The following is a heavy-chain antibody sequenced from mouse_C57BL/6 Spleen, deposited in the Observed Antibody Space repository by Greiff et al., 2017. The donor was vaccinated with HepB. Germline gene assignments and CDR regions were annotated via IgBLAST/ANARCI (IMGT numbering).Heavy chain of an antibody. Sequence: VQLQQPGPELVKPGASVKISCKASGYSFTDYNMNWVKQSNGKSLEWIGVINPNYGTTSYNQKFKGKATLTVDQSSSTAYMQLNSLTSEDSAVYYCARWAIYNGYFASYWYFDVWGTGTTVTVSS. CDR3: ARWAIYNGYFASYWYFDV. D-gene: IGHD2-3*01. J-gene: IGHJ1*03. CDR2: INPNYGTT. V-gene: IGHV1-39*01. CDR1: GYSFTDYN.